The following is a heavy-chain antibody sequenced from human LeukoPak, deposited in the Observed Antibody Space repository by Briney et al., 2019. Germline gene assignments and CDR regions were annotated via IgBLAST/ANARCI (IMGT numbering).Heavy chain of an antibody. J-gene: IGHJ4*02. Sequence: GESLKISXKGSGYSFTSYWIGWVRQMPGKGLEWMGIICPGDSDTIYSPSFQGKVTISADKSISTAYLQWSSLKASDTAMYYCARRSSGWYYHFDYWGQGTLVTVSS. CDR1: GYSFTSYW. CDR3: ARRSSGWYYHFDY. V-gene: IGHV5-51*01. D-gene: IGHD6-19*01. CDR2: ICPGDSDT.